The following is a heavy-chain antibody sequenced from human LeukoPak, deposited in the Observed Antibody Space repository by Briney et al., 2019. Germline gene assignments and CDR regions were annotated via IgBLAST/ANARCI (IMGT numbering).Heavy chain of an antibody. V-gene: IGHV3-15*07. CDR2: IRSNSDGGTV. CDR1: GFTFSNAW. Sequence: PGGSLRLSCATSGFTFSNAWMNWVRQAPGKGLEWVGRIRSNSDGGTVDYAAPVKGRFTLSRDDSKTTLYLQMNSLQTEDTAVYYCATDFYDSTWGQGTLVTVSS. D-gene: IGHD3-22*01. J-gene: IGHJ5*02. CDR3: ATDFYDST.